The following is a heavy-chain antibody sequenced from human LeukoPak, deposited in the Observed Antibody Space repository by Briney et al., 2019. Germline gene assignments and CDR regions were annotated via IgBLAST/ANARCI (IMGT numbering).Heavy chain of an antibody. J-gene: IGHJ4*02. CDR3: TKPFHIIVVPAAPLGFDY. CDR2: IQYDGGNK. CDR1: GFTFSNFG. D-gene: IGHD2-2*01. V-gene: IGHV3-30*02. Sequence: QSGGSLRLSCTASGFTFSNFGMHWVRQAPGKGLEWVAFIQYDGGNKYYADSVKGRFTISRDNSKNTLYLQMNSLRAEDTAVYYCTKPFHIIVVPAAPLGFDYWGQGTLVTVSS.